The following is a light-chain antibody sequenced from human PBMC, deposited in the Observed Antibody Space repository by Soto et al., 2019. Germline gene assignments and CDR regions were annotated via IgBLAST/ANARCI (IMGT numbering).Light chain of an antibody. CDR2: AAS. CDR3: LQDYDYPLI. J-gene: IGKJ4*01. CDR1: QGIRND. Sequence: ASQMTQSPCSLSASVGDRVTITCRASQGIRNDLGWYQQKPGNPPKLLIFAASILQSGVPSRFSGSGSGTYFTLTISSLQPEDFATYYCLQDYDYPLIIGGGTTVEIK. V-gene: IGKV1-6*01.